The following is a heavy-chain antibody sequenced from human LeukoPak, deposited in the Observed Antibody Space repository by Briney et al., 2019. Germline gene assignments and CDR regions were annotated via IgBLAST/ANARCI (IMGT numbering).Heavy chain of an antibody. CDR1: GFTFSSYW. D-gene: IGHD2-21*02. J-gene: IGHJ4*02. V-gene: IGHV3-7*01. Sequence: PGGSLRLSCAASGFTFSSYWMSWVRQAPGKGLEWVANIKQDGSEKYYVDSVKGRFTISRDNAKNPLYLQMNSLRAEDTAVYYCARRLFRGGDCSFDYWGQGTLVTVSS. CDR3: ARRLFRGGDCSFDY. CDR2: IKQDGSEK.